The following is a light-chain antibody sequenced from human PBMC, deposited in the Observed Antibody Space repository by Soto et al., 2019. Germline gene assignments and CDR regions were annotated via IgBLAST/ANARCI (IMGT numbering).Light chain of an antibody. V-gene: IGKV1-39*01. CDR3: QQSYSTPIT. J-gene: IGKJ5*01. CDR2: FAS. CDR1: QTISSW. Sequence: DIQMTQSPSTLSGSVGDRFAVTCRASQTISSWLAWYQQKPGKAPKPLISFASSLQSGVPSRFSGSGSGTYFTLTISSLQPEDSATYYCQQSYSTPITFGQGTRLEIK.